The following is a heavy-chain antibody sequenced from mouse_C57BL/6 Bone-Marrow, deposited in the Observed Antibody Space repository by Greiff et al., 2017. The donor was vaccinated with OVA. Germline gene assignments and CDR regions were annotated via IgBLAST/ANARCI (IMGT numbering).Heavy chain of an antibody. CDR2: IDPSDSYT. CDR1: GYTFTSYW. D-gene: IGHD2-3*01. V-gene: IGHV1-69*01. J-gene: IGHJ1*03. Sequence: QVQLQQPGAELVMPGASVKLSCKASGYTFTSYWMHWVKQRPGQGLEWIGEIDPSDSYTNYNQKFKGKSTLTVDKSSSTAYMQLSSLTSEDSAVYYGARRTDDGNYEEFDVWGTGTTVTVSS. CDR3: ARRTDDGNYEEFDV.